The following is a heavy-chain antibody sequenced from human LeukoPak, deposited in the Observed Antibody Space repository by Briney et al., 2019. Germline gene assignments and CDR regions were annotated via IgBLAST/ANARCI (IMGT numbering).Heavy chain of an antibody. CDR3: ARYDSPKHDY. Sequence: PSQTLSLTCTVSGGSISSGGYYWSWIRQHPGQGLEWIGYIYYSGSTYYNPSLKSRVTISVDTSKNQFSLKLSSVTAAGTAVYYCARYDSPKHDYWGQGTLVTVSS. CDR1: GGSISSGGYY. D-gene: IGHD3-22*01. CDR2: IYYSGST. J-gene: IGHJ4*02. V-gene: IGHV4-31*03.